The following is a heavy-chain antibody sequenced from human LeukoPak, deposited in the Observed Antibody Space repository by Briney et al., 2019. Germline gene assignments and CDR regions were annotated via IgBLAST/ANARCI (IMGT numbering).Heavy chain of an antibody. CDR1: GFTFSSYS. J-gene: IGHJ4*02. Sequence: GGSLRLSCAASGFTFSSYSMNWVRQAPGKGLEWVSYISSSSSTIYYADSVKGRFTISRDNAKNSLYLQMNSLRAEDTAVYYCARAAAGDNFDYWGQGTLVTVSS. CDR2: ISSSSSTI. V-gene: IGHV3-48*01. CDR3: ARAAAGDNFDY. D-gene: IGHD6-13*01.